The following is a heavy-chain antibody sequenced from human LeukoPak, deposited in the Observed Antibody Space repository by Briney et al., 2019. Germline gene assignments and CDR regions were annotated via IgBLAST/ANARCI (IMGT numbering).Heavy chain of an antibody. V-gene: IGHV4-30-2*01. CDR2: IYHSGST. CDR3: ARDLVGVSFTDAFDI. J-gene: IGHJ3*02. D-gene: IGHD3-16*01. Sequence: PSETLSLTCTVSGGSISSGGYYWSWIRQPPGKGLEWIGYIYHSGSTYYNPSLKSRVTISVDRSKNQFSLKLSSVTAADTAVYYCARDLVGVSFTDAFDIWGQGTMVTVSS. CDR1: GGSISSGGYY.